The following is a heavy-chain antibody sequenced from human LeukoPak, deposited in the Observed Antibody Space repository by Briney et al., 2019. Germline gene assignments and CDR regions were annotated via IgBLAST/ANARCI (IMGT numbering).Heavy chain of an antibody. CDR3: ARGKASGHSYGYYYYYYMDV. D-gene: IGHD5-18*01. CDR1: GGSISSYY. J-gene: IGHJ6*03. V-gene: IGHV4-59*01. Sequence: SETLSLTCTVSGGSISSYYWSWIRQPPGKGLEWIGYIYYSGSTNYNPSLKSRVTISVDTSKNQFSLKLSSVTAADTAVYYCARGKASGHSYGYYYYYYMDVWAKGTTVTVSS. CDR2: IYYSGST.